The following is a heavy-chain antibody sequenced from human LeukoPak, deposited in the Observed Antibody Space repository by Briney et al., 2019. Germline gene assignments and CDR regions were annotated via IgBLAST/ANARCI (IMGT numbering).Heavy chain of an antibody. CDR3: ARVRKDNDYVWGSYRPGAFDI. CDR2: IYYSGST. D-gene: IGHD3-16*02. Sequence: SETLSLTCTVSGGSISSYYWSWIRQPPGKGLEWIGYIYYSGSTNYNPSLKSRVTISVDTSKNQFSLKLSSVTAADTAVYYCARVRKDNDYVWGSYRPGAFDIWGQGTMVTVSS. V-gene: IGHV4-59*01. J-gene: IGHJ3*02. CDR1: GGSISSYY.